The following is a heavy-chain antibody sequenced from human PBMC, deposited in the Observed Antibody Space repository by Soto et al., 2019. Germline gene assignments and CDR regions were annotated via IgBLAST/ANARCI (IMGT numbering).Heavy chain of an antibody. CDR1: GYTFTSYG. Sequence: XSVKVSFKATGYTFTSYGISLVRHSPGQGLEWMGWISAYNGNTNYAQKLQGRVTMTTDTSTSTAYMELRSLRSDETAVYYCARDSGPYVLRFLEPFDYWGQGTLVTVSS. V-gene: IGHV1-18*01. CDR3: ARDSGPYVLRFLEPFDY. CDR2: ISAYNGNT. J-gene: IGHJ4*02. D-gene: IGHD3-3*01.